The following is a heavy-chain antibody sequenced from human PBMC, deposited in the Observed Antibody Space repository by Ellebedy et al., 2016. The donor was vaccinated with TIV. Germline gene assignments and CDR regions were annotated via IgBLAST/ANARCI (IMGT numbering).Heavy chain of an antibody. J-gene: IGHJ4*02. V-gene: IGHV3-21*01. CDR2: ISSSSSYI. Sequence: PGGSLRLSCAASGFTFSSYSMNWVRQAPGKGLEWVSSISSSSSYIYYADSVKGRFTISRDNAKNSLYLQMNSLRAEDTAVYYCARDRLSVLGIAAAGVDYWGQGTLVTVSS. CDR1: GFTFSSYS. D-gene: IGHD6-13*01. CDR3: ARDRLSVLGIAAAGVDY.